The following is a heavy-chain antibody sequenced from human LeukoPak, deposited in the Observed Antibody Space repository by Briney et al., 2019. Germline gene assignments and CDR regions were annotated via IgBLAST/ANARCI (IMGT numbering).Heavy chain of an antibody. CDR1: GITFSNAW. CDR3: TTTLAYCSGGSCYGYYFDF. D-gene: IGHD2-15*01. CDR2: IKSKTDGGTT. J-gene: IGHJ4*02. Sequence: GGSLRLSCAASGITFSNAWMSWVRQAPGKGLEWVGRIKSKTDGGTTDYAAPVKGRFTISRDDSKNTLYLQMNSLKTEDTAMYYCTTTLAYCSGGSCYGYYFDFWGLGILVTVSS. V-gene: IGHV3-15*01.